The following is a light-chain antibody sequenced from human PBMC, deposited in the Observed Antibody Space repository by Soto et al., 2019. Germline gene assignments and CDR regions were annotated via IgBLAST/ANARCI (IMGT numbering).Light chain of an antibody. CDR2: VAS. CDR3: QPYHNWPPWT. V-gene: IGKV3-15*01. J-gene: IGKJ1*01. CDR1: QSISIY. Sequence: EIVMTQSPATLSVSLGERATLSCRASQSISIYLAWYQQTPGQAPRLLIYVASTRATGIPAGFSSSGSGTEFDLTTSRLQSEDFGVYYSQPYHNWPPWTFGQGTKVEIK.